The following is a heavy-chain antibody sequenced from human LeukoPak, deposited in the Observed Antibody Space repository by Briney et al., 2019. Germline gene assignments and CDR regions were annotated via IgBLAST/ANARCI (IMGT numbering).Heavy chain of an antibody. V-gene: IGHV3-23*01. D-gene: IGHD2-15*01. CDR3: AKDSCQIGYCSGGSCSDY. Sequence: PGGSLRLSCAASGFTFSSYAMSWVRQAPGKGLEWVSAISGSGGSTYYADSVKGRFTISRDNSKNTLYLQMNSLRAEDTAVYYCAKDSCQIGYCSGGSCSDYWGQGTLVTVSS. CDR2: ISGSGGST. J-gene: IGHJ4*02. CDR1: GFTFSSYA.